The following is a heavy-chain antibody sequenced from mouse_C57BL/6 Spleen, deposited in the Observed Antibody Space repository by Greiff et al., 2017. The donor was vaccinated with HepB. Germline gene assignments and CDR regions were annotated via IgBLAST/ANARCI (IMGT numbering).Heavy chain of an antibody. D-gene: IGHD1-1*01. CDR1: GYAFTNYL. Sequence: VMLVESGAELVRPGTSVKVSCKASGYAFTNYLIEWVKQRPGQGLEWIGVINPGSGGTNYNEKFKGKATLTADKSSSTAYMQLSSLTSEDSAVYFCARSDYYGSSYWYFDYWGQGTTLTVSS. J-gene: IGHJ2*01. CDR3: ARSDYYGSSYWYFDY. V-gene: IGHV1-54*01. CDR2: INPGSGGT.